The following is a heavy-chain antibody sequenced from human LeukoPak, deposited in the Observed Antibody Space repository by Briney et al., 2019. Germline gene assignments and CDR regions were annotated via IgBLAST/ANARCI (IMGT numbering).Heavy chain of an antibody. J-gene: IGHJ4*02. CDR3: ARARRDVVLILDHLYYFDY. CDR2: INPSGGST. D-gene: IGHD2-8*01. V-gene: IGHV1-46*01. CDR1: GYTFTSYY. Sequence: ASVKVSCKASGYTFTSYYMHWVRQAPGQGLEWMGIINPSGGSTSYAQKFQGRVTMTRDTSTSTVYMELSSLRPEDTAVYYCARARRDVVLILDHLYYFDYWGQGTLVTVSS.